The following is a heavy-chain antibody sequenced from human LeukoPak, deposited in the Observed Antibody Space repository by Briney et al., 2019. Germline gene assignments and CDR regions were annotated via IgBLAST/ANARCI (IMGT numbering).Heavy chain of an antibody. CDR1: GFTLSSYE. D-gene: IGHD6-19*01. V-gene: IGHV3-23*01. CDR3: ARNSGWYGIS. J-gene: IGHJ4*02. Sequence: GPLRHSCMVSGFTLSSYEMSWIRQAPGKGLEWVSSIEYGESTTHYADSVRGRFTISRDNYKNTLYLQLTSLSDDDTAVYFCARNSGWYGISWGQGTLVIVSS. CDR2: IEYGESTT.